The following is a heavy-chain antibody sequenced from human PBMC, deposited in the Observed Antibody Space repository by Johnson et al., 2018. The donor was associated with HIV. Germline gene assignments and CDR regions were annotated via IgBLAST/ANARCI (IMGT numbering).Heavy chain of an antibody. D-gene: IGHD7-27*01. CDR1: EFTFSSYA. CDR2: ISYDGSNK. J-gene: IGHJ3*02. CDR3: ARPRTGSDAFDI. Sequence: QVQLVESGGGVVQHGRSLRLSCAASEFTFSSYAMHWVRQAPGKGLEWVAVISYDGSNKYYADSVKGRFTISRDNSKNTLYLQMNSLRAEDTAVYYCARPRTGSDAFDIWGQGTMVTVSS. V-gene: IGHV3-30-3*01.